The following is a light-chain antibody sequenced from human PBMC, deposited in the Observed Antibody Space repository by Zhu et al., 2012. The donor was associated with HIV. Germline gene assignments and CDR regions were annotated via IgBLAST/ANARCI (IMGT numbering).Light chain of an antibody. J-gene: IGKJ5*01. Sequence: EIVLTQSPGTLSLPPGERATLSCRASQSIRRTYLAWYQQKPGQAPILLIYGASNRATGIPDRFSGSGSGTDFTLTITRLEPEDFAVYYCQQYATSPPITFGQGTRLEIK. CDR1: QSIRRTY. CDR3: QQYATSPPIT. CDR2: GAS. V-gene: IGKV3-20*01.